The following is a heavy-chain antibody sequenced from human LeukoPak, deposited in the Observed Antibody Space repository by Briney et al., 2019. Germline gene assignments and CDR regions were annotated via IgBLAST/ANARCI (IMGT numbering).Heavy chain of an antibody. J-gene: IGHJ3*02. CDR1: GGSISSYY. CDR2: IDYRGST. Sequence: SETLSLTCTVSGGSISSYYWSWIRQPPGKGLEWIAYIDYRGSTTYSPSLKSRVTISVDTSRNQFSLKLSSVTAAGTAVYYCARSRSGYSYDHAAFDIWGQGAMVTVSS. D-gene: IGHD5-18*01. V-gene: IGHV4-59*01. CDR3: ARSRSGYSYDHAAFDI.